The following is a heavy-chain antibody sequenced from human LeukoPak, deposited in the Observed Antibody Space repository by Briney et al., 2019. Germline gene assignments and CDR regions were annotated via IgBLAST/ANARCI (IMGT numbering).Heavy chain of an antibody. D-gene: IGHD3-10*01. Sequence: GGSLRLSCAASGFTVSSNYMSWVRQAPGKGLEGVSVIYSGGITDYADSVKGRFTISRDNSKSTLYLQMTSLRAEDTGVYYCARGPFVSFGESPGFDYWGQGTLVTVSS. V-gene: IGHV3-66*01. CDR1: GFTVSSNY. CDR2: IYSGGIT. CDR3: ARGPFVSFGESPGFDY. J-gene: IGHJ4*02.